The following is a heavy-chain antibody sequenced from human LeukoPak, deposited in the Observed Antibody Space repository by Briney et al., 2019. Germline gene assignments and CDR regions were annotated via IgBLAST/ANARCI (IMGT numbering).Heavy chain of an antibody. J-gene: IGHJ4*02. CDR1: GCTISSSYY. CDR3: ARIGAAYGDYDY. Sequence: SETLSLTCTVSGCTISSSYYWGWIRQPPGKGLGWSGSIYCSGSTYYNPSLKSRVTISVDTSKNQISLKVSSVTAADTAVYYCARIGAAYGDYDYWGQGTLVTVSS. CDR2: IYCSGST. V-gene: IGHV4-39*01. D-gene: IGHD4-17*01.